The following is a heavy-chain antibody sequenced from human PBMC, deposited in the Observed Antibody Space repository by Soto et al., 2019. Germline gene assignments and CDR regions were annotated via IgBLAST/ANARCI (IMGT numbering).Heavy chain of an antibody. Sequence: LKISCAASGFTFSSYAMSWVRQAPGKGLEWVSAISGSGGSTYYADSVKGRFTISRDNSKNTLYLQMNSLRAEDTAVYYCAEIAVAGTHYYYYGMDVWGQGTTVTVSS. CDR2: ISGSGGST. D-gene: IGHD6-19*01. V-gene: IGHV3-23*01. CDR1: GFTFSSYA. CDR3: AEIAVAGTHYYYYGMDV. J-gene: IGHJ6*02.